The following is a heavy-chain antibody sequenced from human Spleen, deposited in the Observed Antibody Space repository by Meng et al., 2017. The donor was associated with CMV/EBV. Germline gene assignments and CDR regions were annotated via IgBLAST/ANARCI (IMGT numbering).Heavy chain of an antibody. V-gene: IGHV3-20*04. J-gene: IGHJ3*02. D-gene: IGHD3-10*01. CDR2: INWNGGST. CDR1: GFRFEHYG. CDR3: ARHQELSDAFDI. Sequence: GESLKISCAASGFRFEHYGMSWVRQAPGKGLEWVSGINWNGGSTGYADSVKGRFTISRDNSKNTLLLQMNSLRAEDTALYYCARHQELSDAFDIWGQGTMVTVSS.